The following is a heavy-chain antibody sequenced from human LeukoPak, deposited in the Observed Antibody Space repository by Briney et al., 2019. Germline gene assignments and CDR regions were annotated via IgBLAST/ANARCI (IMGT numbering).Heavy chain of an antibody. CDR1: GDSVSSISAA. J-gene: IGHJ4*02. Sequence: SQTLSLTSAMSGDSVSSISAAWNWIRQSPSRGLEWLGRTFYRSTWYHDYAVSVKSRITIKPDTSKNQFSLQLNSVTPEDTAVYYCAREVSSSWDYWGQGTLVIVSS. D-gene: IGHD6-13*01. V-gene: IGHV6-1*01. CDR3: AREVSSSWDY. CDR2: TFYRSTWYH.